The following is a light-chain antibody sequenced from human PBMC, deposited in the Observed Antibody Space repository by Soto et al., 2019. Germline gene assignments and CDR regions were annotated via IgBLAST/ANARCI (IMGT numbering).Light chain of an antibody. CDR1: QSVSSN. CDR3: QQYNNWLPVT. CDR2: GAS. Sequence: EIVLTHSPAIISVSPGERATLSCRASQSVSSNLAGYQQKPGQAPRLLIYGASTRATGSPARFSDSGSGTECTLTISSLQSEDFAVYYCQQYNNWLPVTLGGGTKVEIK. V-gene: IGKV3-15*01. J-gene: IGKJ4*01.